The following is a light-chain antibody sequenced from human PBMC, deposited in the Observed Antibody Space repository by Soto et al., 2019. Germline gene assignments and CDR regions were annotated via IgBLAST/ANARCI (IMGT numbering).Light chain of an antibody. Sequence: DIVMTQSPDSLAVSLGERATINCKSSQSVLYSSNNKNYLAWYQQKPGQPPKLLIYWASTRESGVPDRFSGSGSGTDFTLTISSLQAEDVAVYYCQQLGTFGPGTKVDIK. CDR2: WAS. J-gene: IGKJ3*01. CDR3: QQLGT. CDR1: QSVLYSSNNKNY. V-gene: IGKV4-1*01.